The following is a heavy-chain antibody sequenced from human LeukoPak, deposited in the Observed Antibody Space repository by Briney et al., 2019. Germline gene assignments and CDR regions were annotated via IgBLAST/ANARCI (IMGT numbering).Heavy chain of an antibody. CDR2: IYDRGST. V-gene: IGHV4-38-2*01. D-gene: IGHD3-22*01. CDR1: GYSLSSGYY. J-gene: IGHJ4*02. CDR3: ATDRGVVVITD. Sequence: PSETLSLICAVSGYSLSSGYYWGWIRQPPGKGLEWIGSIYDRGSTYSNPSLRSQVTISVDTSKKEFSLKLSSVTAADTAVYYCATDRGVVVITDWGQGTLVTVSS.